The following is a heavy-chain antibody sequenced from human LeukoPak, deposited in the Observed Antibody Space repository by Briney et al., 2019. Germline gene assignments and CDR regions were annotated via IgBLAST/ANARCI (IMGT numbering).Heavy chain of an antibody. CDR1: GDSISDSDW. Sequence: SETLSLTCAVSGDSISDSDWWTWVRQPPGKGLEWIGEIRHSGSTNYSPSLKSRVTISIDKSKNQLSLKLSSVTAAEAANYFCARAGIPWNPADCWGQGTLVIVSS. V-gene: IGHV4-4*02. CDR2: IRHSGST. D-gene: IGHD1-14*01. CDR3: ARAGIPWNPADC. J-gene: IGHJ4*02.